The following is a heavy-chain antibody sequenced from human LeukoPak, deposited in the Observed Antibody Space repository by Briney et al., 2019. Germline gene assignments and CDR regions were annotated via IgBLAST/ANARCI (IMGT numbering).Heavy chain of an antibody. D-gene: IGHD2-21*02. Sequence: GASVKVSCRASGYTFTGYYMHWVRQAPGQGREWMGWINPNSGGTNYAQKFQGRVTMTRDTSISTAYMELSRLRSDDTAVYYCARSGCGGDCYLDYWGQGTLVTVSS. CDR2: INPNSGGT. J-gene: IGHJ4*02. CDR1: GYTFTGYY. CDR3: ARSGCGGDCYLDY. V-gene: IGHV1-2*02.